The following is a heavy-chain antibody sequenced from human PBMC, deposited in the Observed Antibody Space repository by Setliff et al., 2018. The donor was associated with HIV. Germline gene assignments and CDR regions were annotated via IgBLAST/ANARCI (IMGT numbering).Heavy chain of an antibody. CDR1: GDFVSSDRAA. CDR2: TYYNSRWNY. Sequence: PSQTLSLTCAISGDFVSSDRAAWNWIRQSPSRGLEWLGRTYYNSRWNYDYAASVESRITISLDASKNKISLKLTSVTSADTAVYYCAREGDGIDFWGQGTLVTVSS. J-gene: IGHJ4*02. CDR3: AREGDGIDF. D-gene: IGHD2-21*02. V-gene: IGHV6-1*01.